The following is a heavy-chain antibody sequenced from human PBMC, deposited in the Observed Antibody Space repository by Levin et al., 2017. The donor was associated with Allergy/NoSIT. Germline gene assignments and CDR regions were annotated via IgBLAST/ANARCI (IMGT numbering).Heavy chain of an antibody. CDR3: ARDNSEWEQVDYYFDY. V-gene: IGHV3-33*01. J-gene: IGHJ4*02. CDR1: GFTFSQVA. Sequence: GESLKISCAASGFTFSQVAMHWIRQVPGKGLEWVAVIWFDGSNQFYADSVKGLFTISRDNSKDTVFLQMNSLRAEDPGVYYCARDNSEWEQVDYYFDYWGQGTLVTVAS. CDR2: IWFDGSNQ. D-gene: IGHD1-26*01.